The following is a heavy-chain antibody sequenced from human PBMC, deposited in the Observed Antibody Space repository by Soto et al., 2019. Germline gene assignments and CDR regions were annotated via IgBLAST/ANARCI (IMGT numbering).Heavy chain of an antibody. CDR1: GYTFTSYY. V-gene: IGHV1-46*01. J-gene: IGHJ3*02. CDR2: INPSGGST. D-gene: IGHD6-19*01. CDR3: ASPPVGAVAGNEGAFDI. Sequence: AAVKVSCKASGYTFTSYYMHWVRQAPGQGLEWMGIINPSGGSTSYAQKFQGRVTMTRDTSTSTVYMELSSLRSEDTAVYYCASPPVGAVAGNEGAFDIWGQGTMVTVSS.